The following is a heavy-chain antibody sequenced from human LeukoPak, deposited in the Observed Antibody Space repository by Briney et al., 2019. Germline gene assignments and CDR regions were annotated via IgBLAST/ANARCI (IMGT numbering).Heavy chain of an antibody. D-gene: IGHD3-10*01. CDR2: IIPIFGTA. Sequence: SVKVSCKVSGGTFSSYAISWVRQAPGQGLEWMGGIIPIFGTANYAQKFQGRVTITADESTSTAYMELSSLRSEDTAVYYCAIENRGSGSYYFVYWGQGTLVTVSS. V-gene: IGHV1-69*01. J-gene: IGHJ4*02. CDR3: AIENRGSGSYYFVY. CDR1: GGTFSSYA.